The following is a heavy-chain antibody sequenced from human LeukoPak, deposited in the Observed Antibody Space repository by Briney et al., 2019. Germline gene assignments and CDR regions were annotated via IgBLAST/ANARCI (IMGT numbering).Heavy chain of an antibody. V-gene: IGHV1-2*02. J-gene: IGHJ6*02. CDR2: INPNSGGT. D-gene: IGHD2-2*01. CDR3: AREANIVVVPAATLPYYYYGMDV. CDR1: GFTFTGYY. Sequence: ASVKVSCKASGFTFTGYYIHWVRQAPGQGLEWMGWINPNSGGTNYAQKFQGRVTMTRDTSISTAYMELSDVGSDDTAVYYCAREANIVVVPAATLPYYYYGMDVWGQGTTVTVSS.